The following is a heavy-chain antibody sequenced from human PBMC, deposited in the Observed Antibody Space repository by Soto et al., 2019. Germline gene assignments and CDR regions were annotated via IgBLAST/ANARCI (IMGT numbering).Heavy chain of an antibody. CDR2: ISYDGSNK. CDR1: GFTFSSYA. D-gene: IGHD3-22*01. CDR3: AREEDYDSSGYYSTFDY. V-gene: IGHV3-30-3*01. Sequence: GGSLRLSCAASGFTFSSYAMHWVRQAPGKGLEWVAVISYDGSNKYYADSVKGRFTISRDNSKNTLYLQMNSLRAEDTAVYYCAREEDYDSSGYYSTFDYWGQGTLVTVSS. J-gene: IGHJ4*02.